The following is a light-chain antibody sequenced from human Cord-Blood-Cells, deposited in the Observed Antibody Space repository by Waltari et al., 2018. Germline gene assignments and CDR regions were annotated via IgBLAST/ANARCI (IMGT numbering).Light chain of an antibody. J-gene: IGLJ3*02. V-gene: IGLV1-47*01. CDR1: SSNIGRNY. Sequence: QSVLTQPPSASGPPGQRVTLSCSGSSSNIGRNYVSWYQQLPGTAPKLLIYRNNQRPSGVPDRFSGSKSGTSASLAISGLRSEDEADYYCAAWDDSLSGWVCGGGTKLTVL. CDR3: AAWDDSLSGWV. CDR2: RNN.